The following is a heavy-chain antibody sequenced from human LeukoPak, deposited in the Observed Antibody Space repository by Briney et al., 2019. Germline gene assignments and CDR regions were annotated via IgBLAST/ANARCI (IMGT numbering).Heavy chain of an antibody. V-gene: IGHV3-7*01. CDR2: IKQDGSEK. J-gene: IGHJ4*02. CDR3: ARDAERD. CDR1: GFMFSNYW. Sequence: PGGSLRLSCAASGFMFSNYWLSWVRQAPGEGLEWVANIKQDGSEKHYGESARGRFIISRDNAKNSLYLQMNSLRVGDTAVYYCARDAERDWGQGTLVTVSS.